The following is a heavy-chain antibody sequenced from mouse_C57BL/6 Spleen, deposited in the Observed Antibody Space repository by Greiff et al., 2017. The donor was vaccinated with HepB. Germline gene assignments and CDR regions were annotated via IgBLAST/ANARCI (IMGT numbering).Heavy chain of an antibody. Sequence: QVQLQQSGAELVKPGASVKLSCKASGYTFTSYWMQWVKQRPGQGLEWIGEIDPSDSYTNYNQKFKGKATLTVDTSSSTAYMQLSSLTSEDSAVYYCARSGGLRSHAMDYWGQGTSVTVSS. CDR2: IDPSDSYT. D-gene: IGHD2-4*01. CDR3: ARSGGLRSHAMDY. J-gene: IGHJ4*01. V-gene: IGHV1-50*01. CDR1: GYTFTSYW.